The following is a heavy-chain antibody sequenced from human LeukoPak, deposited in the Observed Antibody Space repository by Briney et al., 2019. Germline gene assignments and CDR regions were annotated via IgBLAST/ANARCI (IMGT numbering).Heavy chain of an antibody. Sequence: PGGSLRLSCAAFGFTFSSYWIHWVRQAPGKGLVWVSRIKSDGSSTSYADSVKGRFTISRDNAKNTLYLQMNSLRAEDTAVYYFAGGYCSGGSCSPSGNGMDVRGQGTTVTVSS. V-gene: IGHV3-74*01. CDR2: IKSDGSST. D-gene: IGHD2-15*01. CDR1: GFTFSSYW. J-gene: IGHJ6*02. CDR3: AGGYCSGGSCSPSGNGMDV.